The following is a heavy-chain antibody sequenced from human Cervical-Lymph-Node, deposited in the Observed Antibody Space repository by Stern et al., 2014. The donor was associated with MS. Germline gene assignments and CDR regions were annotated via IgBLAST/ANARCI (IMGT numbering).Heavy chain of an antibody. J-gene: IGHJ3*02. CDR2: INPSGGST. D-gene: IGHD1-26*01. V-gene: IGHV1-46*01. Sequence: QVKLVQSGAEVKKPGASVKVSCKASGYTFSSYYMHWVRQAPGQGLEWMGIINPSGGSTRYAQKFQGRVTMTRDTSTSSVYMELSSQRSEDTAVYYCARSGSYSDAFDIWGQGTMVTVSS. CDR3: ARSGSYSDAFDI. CDR1: GYTFSSYY.